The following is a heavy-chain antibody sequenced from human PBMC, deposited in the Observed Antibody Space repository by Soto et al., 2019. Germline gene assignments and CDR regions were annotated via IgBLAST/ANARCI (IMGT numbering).Heavy chain of an antibody. CDR2: ISYDGSNK. D-gene: IGHD3-16*01. Sequence: QVQLVESGGGVVQPGRSLRLSCAASGFTFSSYAMHWVRQAPGKGLEWVAVISYDGSNKYYADSVKGRFTISRDNSKNTLYLQMNSLRAEDTAVYYYARASDRGSHYYGMDVWGQGTTVTVSS. CDR3: ARASDRGSHYYGMDV. CDR1: GFTFSSYA. V-gene: IGHV3-30-3*01. J-gene: IGHJ6*02.